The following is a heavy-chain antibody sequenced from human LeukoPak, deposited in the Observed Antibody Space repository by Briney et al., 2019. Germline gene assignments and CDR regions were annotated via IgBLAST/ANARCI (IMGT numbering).Heavy chain of an antibody. CDR2: INPSGGGT. D-gene: IGHD3-22*01. Sequence: ASVKVSCKASGYTFTSYYMHWVRQAPGQGLEWMGIINPSGGGTSYAQKFQGRVTMTRDTSTSTVYMELSSLRSEDTAVYYCARDPNPTYYYDSSGYLFDYWGQGTLVTVSS. J-gene: IGHJ4*02. CDR1: GYTFTSYY. V-gene: IGHV1-46*01. CDR3: ARDPNPTYYYDSSGYLFDY.